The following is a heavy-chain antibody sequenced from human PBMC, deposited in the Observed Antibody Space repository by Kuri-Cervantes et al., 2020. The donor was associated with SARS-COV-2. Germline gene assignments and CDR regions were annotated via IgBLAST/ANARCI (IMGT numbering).Heavy chain of an antibody. CDR1: GFTVSSNY. CDR2: ISGSGGGT. Sequence: GESLKISCAASGFTVSSNYMSWVRQAPGKGLEWVSAISGSGGGTYYADSVKGRFTISRDNSKNTLYLQMNSLRAEDTAVYYCSLSSSSVYYYYMDVWGKGTTVTVSS. D-gene: IGHD6-13*01. CDR3: SLSSSSVYYYYMDV. J-gene: IGHJ6*03. V-gene: IGHV3-23*01.